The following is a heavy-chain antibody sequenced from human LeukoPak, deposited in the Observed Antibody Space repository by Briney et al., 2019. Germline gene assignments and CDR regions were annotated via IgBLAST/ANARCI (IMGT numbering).Heavy chain of an antibody. CDR2: ISSSGSTI. V-gene: IGHV3-48*03. CDR1: GFTFSSYA. CDR3: ATPGEWELPVY. J-gene: IGHJ4*02. Sequence: GGSLRLSCSASGFTFSSYAMHWVRQAPGKGLEWVSYISSSGSTICYADSVKGRFTISRDNAKNSLYLQMNSLRAEDTAVYYCATPGEWELPVYWGQGTLVTVSS. D-gene: IGHD1-26*01.